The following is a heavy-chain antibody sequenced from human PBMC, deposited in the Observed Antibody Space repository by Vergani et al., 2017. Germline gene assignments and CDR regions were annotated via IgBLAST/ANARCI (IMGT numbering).Heavy chain of an antibody. D-gene: IGHD5-18*01. CDR3: ARDSGGYSYGHLFDY. Sequence: QVQLQQWGAGLLKPSETLSLTCAVYGGSFSGYYWSWIRQHPGKGLEWIGYIYYSGSTYYNPSLKSRVTISVDTSKNQFSLKLSSVTAADTAVYYCARDSGGYSYGHLFDYWGQGTLVTVSS. J-gene: IGHJ4*02. V-gene: IGHV4-34*01. CDR2: IYYSGST. CDR1: GGSFSGYY.